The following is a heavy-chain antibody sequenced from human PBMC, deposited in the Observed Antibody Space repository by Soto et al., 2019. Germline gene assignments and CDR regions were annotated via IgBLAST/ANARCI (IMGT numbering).Heavy chain of an antibody. V-gene: IGHV5-51*01. D-gene: IGHD6-13*01. Sequence: GESLKISCKGSGYSFTSYWIGWVRQMPGKGLEWMGIIYPGDSDTRYSPSFQGQVTISADKSISTAYLQWSSLKASDTAMYYCARTSAAGKYYYAMDVWGQGTTVPVSS. CDR3: ARTSAAGKYYYAMDV. CDR2: IYPGDSDT. CDR1: GYSFTSYW. J-gene: IGHJ6*02.